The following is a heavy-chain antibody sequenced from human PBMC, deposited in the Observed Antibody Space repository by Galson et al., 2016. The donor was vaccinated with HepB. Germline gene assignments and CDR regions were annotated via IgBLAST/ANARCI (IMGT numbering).Heavy chain of an antibody. CDR3: ARHTEKFGLYYYYYYMDV. D-gene: IGHD3-10*01. J-gene: IGHJ6*03. Sequence: QSGAEVKKPGESLKISCKGSGYSFTTYWVAWVRHMPGKGLEWMGFIHPGDSDARYSPSFEGQVTISADKSLSTVYLQWSSLKASDTAIYYCARHTEKFGLYYYYYYMDVWGKGTTVTVSS. CDR2: IHPGDSDA. V-gene: IGHV5-51*01. CDR1: GYSFTTYW.